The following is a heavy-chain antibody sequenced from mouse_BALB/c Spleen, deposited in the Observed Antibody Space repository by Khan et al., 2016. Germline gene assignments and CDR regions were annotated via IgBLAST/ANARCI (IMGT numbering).Heavy chain of an antibody. D-gene: IGHD1-2*01. V-gene: IGHV1-9*01. CDR2: ILPGSGST. Sequence: QVQLKQSGAELMKPGASVKISCKATGYTFSSYWIEWVKQRPGHGLEWIGEILPGSGSTNYNEKFKGKATFTADTSSNTAYMQLSSLTSEDSAVSYCARKGSTTARYFDVWGAGTTVTVSS. J-gene: IGHJ1*01. CDR1: GYTFSSYW. CDR3: ARKGSTTARYFDV.